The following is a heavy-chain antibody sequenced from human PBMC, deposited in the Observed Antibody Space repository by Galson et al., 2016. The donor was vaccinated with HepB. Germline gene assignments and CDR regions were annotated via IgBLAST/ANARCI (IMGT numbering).Heavy chain of an antibody. CDR3: ARRMLVGAGFDY. CDR2: IHQDGGQR. V-gene: IGHV3-7*04. D-gene: IGHD1-26*01. CDR1: GFTFSSFW. Sequence: SLRLSCAAPGFTFSSFWMSWVRQAPGKGLEWVANIHQDGGQRYYGDSVKGRFTVSRDNAKNSLYLHMNSLRVDDTALYYCARRMLVGAGFDYWGQGALVTVSS. J-gene: IGHJ4*02.